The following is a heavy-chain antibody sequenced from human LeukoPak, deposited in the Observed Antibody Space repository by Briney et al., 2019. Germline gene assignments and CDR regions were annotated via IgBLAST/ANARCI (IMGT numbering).Heavy chain of an antibody. J-gene: IGHJ4*02. CDR3: ARGASSGWYHPFDY. CDR1: GGTFSSYA. CDR2: ITPIFGTA. D-gene: IGHD6-19*01. V-gene: IGHV1-69*01. Sequence: SVKVSCKASGGTFSSYAISWVRQAPGQGLEWMGGITPIFGTANYAQKFQGRVTITADESTSTAYMELSSLRSEDTAVYYCARGASSGWYHPFDYWGQGTLVTVSS.